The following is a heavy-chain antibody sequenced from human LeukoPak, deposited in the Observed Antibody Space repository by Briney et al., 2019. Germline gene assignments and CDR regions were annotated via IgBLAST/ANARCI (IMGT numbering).Heavy chain of an antibody. CDR3: ARGPSSGWYPYYFDY. CDR2: MYASGST. Sequence: SETLSLTCSVSGGSISSYRCSWIRQPAGKGLEWIGRMYASGSTNFNPSLKRRVTMSVDTSKNQFSLNLSSVTAADTAVYYCARGPSSGWYPYYFDYWGQGTLVTVSS. J-gene: IGHJ4*02. V-gene: IGHV4-4*07. D-gene: IGHD6-19*01. CDR1: GGSISSYR.